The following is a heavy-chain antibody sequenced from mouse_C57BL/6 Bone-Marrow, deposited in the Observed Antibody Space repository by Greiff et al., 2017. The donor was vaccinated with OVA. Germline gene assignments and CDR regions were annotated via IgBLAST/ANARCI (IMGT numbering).Heavy chain of an antibody. CDR3: ARDTTAYWYFDV. D-gene: IGHD1-2*01. CDR1: GYTFTSYG. Sequence: VKLVESGAELARPGASVKLSCKASGYTFTSYGISWVKQSTGQGLEWIGEIYPRSGNTYYNEKFKGKATLTADKSSSTAYMELRSLTSEDSAVYFCARDTTAYWYFDVWGTGTTVTVSS. CDR2: IYPRSGNT. J-gene: IGHJ1*03. V-gene: IGHV1-81*01.